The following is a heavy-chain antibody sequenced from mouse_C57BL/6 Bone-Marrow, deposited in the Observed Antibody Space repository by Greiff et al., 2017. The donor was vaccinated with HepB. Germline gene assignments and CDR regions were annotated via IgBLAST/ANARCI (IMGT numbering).Heavy chain of an antibody. D-gene: IGHD1-1*01. V-gene: IGHV1-22*01. CDR3: ANYYGSSPFAY. J-gene: IGHJ3*01. CDR2: INPNNGGT. CDR1: GYTFTDYN. Sequence: EVKLMESGPELVKPGASVKMSCKASGYTFTDYNMHWVKQSHGKSLEWIGYINPNNGGTSYNQKFKGKATLTVNKSSSTAYMELRSLTSEDSAVYYCANYYGSSPFAYWGQGTLVTVSA.